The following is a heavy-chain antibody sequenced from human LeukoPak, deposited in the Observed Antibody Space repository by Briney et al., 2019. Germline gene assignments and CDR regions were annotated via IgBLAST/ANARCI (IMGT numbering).Heavy chain of an antibody. D-gene: IGHD4-17*01. CDR3: ARVAYGDFRPLGH. V-gene: IGHV1-2*06. Sequence: ASVKVSCKTSGYTFGAYYVHWVRQAPGQGLEWMRRISPNSGDADYAQKYQGRVAMTRDTSINTAYMELSSLTSDDTAVYYCARVAYGDFRPLGHWGQGTLVTVSS. CDR1: GYTFGAYY. CDR2: ISPNSGDA. J-gene: IGHJ4*02.